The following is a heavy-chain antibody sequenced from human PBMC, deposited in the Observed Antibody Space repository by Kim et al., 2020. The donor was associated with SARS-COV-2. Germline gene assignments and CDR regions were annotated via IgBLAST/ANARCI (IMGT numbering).Heavy chain of an antibody. J-gene: IGHJ6*02. CDR1: GFTFNTYW. V-gene: IGHV3-74*01. CDR3: ARVSRFRSGTYDYFYYAMDV. Sequence: GGSLRLSCAASGFTFNTYWMHWVRQAPGKVLVWVSRINIDGSSRGYVDSVKGRFTISRDNAKNTLYLQMNSLRADDTAVYFCARVSRFRSGTYDYFYYAMDVWGQGTTVTVSS. CDR2: INIDGSSR. D-gene: IGHD3-10*01.